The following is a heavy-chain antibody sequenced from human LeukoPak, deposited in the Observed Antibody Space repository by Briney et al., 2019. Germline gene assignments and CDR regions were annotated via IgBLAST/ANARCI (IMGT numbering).Heavy chain of an antibody. Sequence: GGSLRLSCVASGFTFSSCGIHWVRQAPGKGLEWVAVISSDGSNKYYADSVKGRFTISRDNSKNTLYLQMNSLRAEDTAVYYCAKDLTKIAAAGTYYFDYWGQGTLVTVSS. CDR2: ISSDGSNK. CDR3: AKDLTKIAAAGTYYFDY. J-gene: IGHJ4*02. D-gene: IGHD6-13*01. CDR1: GFTFSSCG. V-gene: IGHV3-30*18.